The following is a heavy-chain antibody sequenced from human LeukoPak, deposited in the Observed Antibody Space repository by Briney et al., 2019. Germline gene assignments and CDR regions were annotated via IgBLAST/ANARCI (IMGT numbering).Heavy chain of an antibody. J-gene: IGHJ4*02. CDR2: ISSSSSYT. CDR3: AGDLEYSSSAGFDY. D-gene: IGHD6-6*01. CDR1: GFTFSSYS. Sequence: GGSLRLSCAASGFTFSSYSMNWVRQAPGKGPEWVSSISSSSSYTYYADSVKGRFTISRDNAKNSLYLQMNSLRAEDTAVYYCAGDLEYSSSAGFDYWGQGTLVTVSS. V-gene: IGHV3-21*01.